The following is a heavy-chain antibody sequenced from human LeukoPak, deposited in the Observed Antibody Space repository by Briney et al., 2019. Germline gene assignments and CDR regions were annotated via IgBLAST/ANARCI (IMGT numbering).Heavy chain of an antibody. CDR2: IYSGGST. V-gene: IGHV3-NL1*01. CDR3: AGSSSKYYFDY. J-gene: IGHJ4*02. CDR1: GFTFSSYG. D-gene: IGHD2-15*01. Sequence: GGSLRLSCAASGFTFSSYGTHWVRQAPGKGLEWVSVIYSGGSTYSADSVKGRFTISRDNSKNTLYLQMNSLRAEDTAVYYCAGSSSKYYFDYWGQGTLVTVSS.